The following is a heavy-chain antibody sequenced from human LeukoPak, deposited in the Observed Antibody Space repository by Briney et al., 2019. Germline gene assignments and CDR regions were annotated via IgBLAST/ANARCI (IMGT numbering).Heavy chain of an antibody. CDR1: GGSFSGYY. V-gene: IGHV4-34*01. Sequence: SETLSLTCAVYGGSFSGYYWSWIRQPPGKGLEWIGEINHSGSTNYNPSLKSRVTIPVDTSKNQFSLKLSSVTAADTAVYYCARDASGSYNYWGQGTLVTVSS. J-gene: IGHJ4*02. D-gene: IGHD1-26*01. CDR3: ARDASGSYNY. CDR2: INHSGST.